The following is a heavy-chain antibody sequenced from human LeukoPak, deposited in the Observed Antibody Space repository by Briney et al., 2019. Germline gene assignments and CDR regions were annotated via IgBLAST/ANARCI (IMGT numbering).Heavy chain of an antibody. V-gene: IGHV3-7*01. CDR1: GFTFTDYW. CDR3: ARDDRPIAVAGQIDY. J-gene: IGHJ4*02. Sequence: QPGGSLRLSCAASGFTFTDYWMSWLRQAPGKGLEWVANIKQDGSEKYYVDSVKGRFTISRDNAKNSLYLQMNSLRAEDTAVYYCARDDRPIAVAGQIDYWGQGTLVTVSS. D-gene: IGHD6-19*01. CDR2: IKQDGSEK.